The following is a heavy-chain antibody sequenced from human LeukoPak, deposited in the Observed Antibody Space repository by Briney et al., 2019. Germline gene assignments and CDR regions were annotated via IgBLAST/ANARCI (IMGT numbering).Heavy chain of an antibody. CDR1: GYTFTSYG. J-gene: IGHJ4*02. CDR2: ISAYNGNT. CDR3: ARGPLGWSGSMRLGY. V-gene: IGHV1-18*01. D-gene: IGHD3-3*01. Sequence: ASVNVSCKASGYTFTSYGISWVRQAPGQGLEWMGWISAYNGNTNYAHKLQGRVTRTTDTSTSTAYMALRSLRSNDTAVYYCARGPLGWSGSMRLGYWGQGTLVTVSS.